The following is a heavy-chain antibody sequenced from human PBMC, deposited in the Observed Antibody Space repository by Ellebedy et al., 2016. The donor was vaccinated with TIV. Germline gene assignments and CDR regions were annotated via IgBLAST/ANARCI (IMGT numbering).Heavy chain of an antibody. J-gene: IGHJ3*02. Sequence: GESLKISCAASGFTFSSYSMNWVRQAPGKGLEWVSYISSSSSYIYYADSVKGRFTISRDNAKNSLYLQMNSLRAEDTAVYYCARDYRRLGVVAANLAFDIWGQGTMVTVSS. CDR3: ARDYRRLGVVAANLAFDI. CDR2: ISSSSSYI. V-gene: IGHV3-21*05. CDR1: GFTFSSYS. D-gene: IGHD2-15*01.